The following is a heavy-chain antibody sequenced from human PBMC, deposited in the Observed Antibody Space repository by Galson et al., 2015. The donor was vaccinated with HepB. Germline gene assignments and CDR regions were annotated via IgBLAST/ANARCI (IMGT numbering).Heavy chain of an antibody. Sequence: SLRLSCAASGFTFSSYSMNWVRQAPGKGLEWVSSISSSSSYIYYADSVKGRFTISRDNAKNSLYLQMNSLRAEDTAVYYCARDRCSSTSCYLGPWGQGTLVTVSS. CDR3: ARDRCSSTSCYLGP. J-gene: IGHJ5*02. V-gene: IGHV3-21*01. D-gene: IGHD2-2*01. CDR2: ISSSSSYI. CDR1: GFTFSSYS.